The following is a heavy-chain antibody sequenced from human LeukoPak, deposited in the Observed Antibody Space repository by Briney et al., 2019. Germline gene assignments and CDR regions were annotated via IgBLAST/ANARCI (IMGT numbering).Heavy chain of an antibody. CDR3: AKAPGFTVVTSFDW. J-gene: IGHJ4*02. CDR2: VYSGGST. CDR1: GFTVSNNY. Sequence: PGGSLRLSCAASGFTVSNNYMSWVRQAPGKGLEWVSVVYSGGSTFYADSVKGRFTISRDNSKNTLYLHMNSLRVEDTAVYSCAKAPGFTVVTSFDWWGQGTLVTVSS. V-gene: IGHV3-53*01. D-gene: IGHD2-21*02.